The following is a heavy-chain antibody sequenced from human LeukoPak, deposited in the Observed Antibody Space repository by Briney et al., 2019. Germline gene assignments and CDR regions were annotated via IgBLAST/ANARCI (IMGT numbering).Heavy chain of an antibody. Sequence: PGRSLRLSCAASGFGFSAYGMHWVRQSPGKGLEWLAVIWDDGSYTYYADSVKGRFTISRDNAKNTLYLQMNSLRAEDTAVYYCAKPTRGSGGSFLIDYWGQGTLVSVSS. CDR1: GFGFSAYG. D-gene: IGHD2-15*01. V-gene: IGHV3-33*06. CDR3: AKPTRGSGGSFLIDY. J-gene: IGHJ4*02. CDR2: IWDDGSYT.